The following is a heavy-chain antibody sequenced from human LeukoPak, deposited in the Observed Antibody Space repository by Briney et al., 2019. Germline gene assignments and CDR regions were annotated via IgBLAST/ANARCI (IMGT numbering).Heavy chain of an antibody. D-gene: IGHD3-10*01. J-gene: IGHJ3*02. V-gene: IGHV4-38-2*02. CDR3: AKSNGYGLVDI. CDR1: NSSVSRGYY. Sequence: SETLSLTCNVSNSSVSRGYYWGWIRQPPGKSLEWIGNIFYSGSTYYSPSLKSRVTISLDTSRNQFSLKLNSVTAADTAVYYCAKSNGYGLVDIWGQGTMVTVSS. CDR2: IFYSGST.